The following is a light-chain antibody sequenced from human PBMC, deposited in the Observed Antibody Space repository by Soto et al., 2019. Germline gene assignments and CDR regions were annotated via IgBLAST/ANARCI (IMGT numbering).Light chain of an antibody. CDR1: QIISTY. CDR2: TAS. CDR3: QQSYTSPLT. J-gene: IGKJ4*01. V-gene: IGKV1-39*01. Sequence: DIQVTQSPSSLSASVGERVTITFRASQIISTYLNWYQQKPGKAPNLLIYTASSLQSGVPSRFSGTGSGTDFTLTISSLQPEDFATYYCQQSYTSPLTFGGGTKVDIK.